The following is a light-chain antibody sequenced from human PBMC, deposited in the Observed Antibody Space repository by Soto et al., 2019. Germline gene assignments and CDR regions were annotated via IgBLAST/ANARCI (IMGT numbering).Light chain of an antibody. CDR2: GNT. CDR1: SSNIGSTYD. V-gene: IGLV1-40*01. CDR3: QSYDDSLMVHYV. Sequence: QSVVTQAPSWSGAPGQRVTISCTGSSSNIGSTYDVQWYQQLPGTAPKLLIHGNTDRPSGVPDRFSGSKSGTSASLAITGLQADDEADYYCQSYDDSLMVHYVFGNGTKVTVL. J-gene: IGLJ1*01.